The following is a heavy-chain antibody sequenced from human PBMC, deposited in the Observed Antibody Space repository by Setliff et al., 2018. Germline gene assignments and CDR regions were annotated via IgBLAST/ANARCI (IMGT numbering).Heavy chain of an antibody. J-gene: IGHJ4*02. CDR2: ISSSGGTT. CDR1: GFTFNSYS. V-gene: IGHV3-48*04. Sequence: GGSLRLSCAVSGFTFNSYSMNWVRQAPGKGLEWVSYISSSGGTTYYADSVKGRFTISRDNAKNSLYLQMTSLRAEDTAVYYCAREPTVTTLDYWGQGTLVTVSS. CDR3: AREPTVTTLDY. D-gene: IGHD4-4*01.